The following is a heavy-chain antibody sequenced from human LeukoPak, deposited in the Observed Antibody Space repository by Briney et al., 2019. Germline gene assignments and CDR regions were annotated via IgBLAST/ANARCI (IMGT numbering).Heavy chain of an antibody. CDR3: AKANSSSWYPNWFDP. V-gene: IGHV3-53*01. J-gene: IGHJ5*02. CDR2: IYSGGST. D-gene: IGHD6-13*01. Sequence: GGSLRLSCAASGFTVSSNYMSWVRQAPGKGLEWVSVIYSGGSTYYADSVKGRFTISRDNSKNTLYLQMNSLRDEDTAVYYCAKANSSSWYPNWFDPWGQGTLVTVSS. CDR1: GFTVSSNY.